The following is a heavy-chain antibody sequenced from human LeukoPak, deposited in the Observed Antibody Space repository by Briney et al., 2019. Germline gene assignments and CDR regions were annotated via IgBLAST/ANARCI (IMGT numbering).Heavy chain of an antibody. CDR1: GYTFTSYD. D-gene: IGHD6-6*01. CDR2: MNPNSGNT. V-gene: IGHV1-8*01. CDR3: ARVPRNIAARLSYYYMDV. Sequence: GASVKVSCKASGYTFTSYDINWVRQATGQGLEWMGWMNPNSGNTGYAQKFQGRVTMTRNTSISTAYMELSSLRSEDTAVYYCARVPRNIAARLSYYYMDVWGKGTTVIVSS. J-gene: IGHJ6*03.